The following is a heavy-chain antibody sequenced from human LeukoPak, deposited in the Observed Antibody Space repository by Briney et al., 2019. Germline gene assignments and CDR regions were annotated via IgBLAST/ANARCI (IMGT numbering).Heavy chain of an antibody. V-gene: IGHV1-8*02. Sequence: ASVKVSCKASGYTFTTYGISWVRQAPGQGLEWMGWMNPNSGNTGYPQKFRGRVTMTRDTSINTAYMELHSLRSEDTAVYYCARGYSPSIRTTGNDYWGQGTLVTVSS. CDR2: MNPNSGNT. D-gene: IGHD1-1*01. J-gene: IGHJ4*02. CDR1: GYTFTTYG. CDR3: ARGYSPSIRTTGNDY.